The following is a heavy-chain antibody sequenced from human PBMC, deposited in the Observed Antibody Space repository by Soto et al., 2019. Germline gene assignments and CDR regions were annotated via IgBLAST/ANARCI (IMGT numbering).Heavy chain of an antibody. D-gene: IGHD1-26*01. J-gene: IGHJ4*02. Sequence: QVQLVQSGAEVKKPGASVKVSCKASGYTFTSYDINWVRQATGQGLEWMGWMNPNSGNTGYAQKCKGRVPMTRNTSISTAYMAPSSLRSEDTAVYYGARERSGSSDYWGQGTLVTVSS. V-gene: IGHV1-8*01. CDR1: GYTFTSYD. CDR3: ARERSGSSDY. CDR2: MNPNSGNT.